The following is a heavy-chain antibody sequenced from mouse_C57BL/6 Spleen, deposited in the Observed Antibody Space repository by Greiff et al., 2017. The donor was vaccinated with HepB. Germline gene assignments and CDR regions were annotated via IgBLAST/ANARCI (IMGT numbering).Heavy chain of an antibody. CDR3: ARYDAAGFAY. CDR1: GFTFSSYA. D-gene: IGHD2-12*01. J-gene: IGHJ3*01. V-gene: IGHV5-4*03. Sequence: EVKLVESGGGLVKPGGSLKLSCAASGFTFSSYAMSWVRQTPEKRLEWVATISDGGSYTYYPDNVKGRFTISRDKAKNNLYLQMSHLKSEDTAMYYCARYDAAGFAYWGQGTLVTVSA. CDR2: ISDGGSYT.